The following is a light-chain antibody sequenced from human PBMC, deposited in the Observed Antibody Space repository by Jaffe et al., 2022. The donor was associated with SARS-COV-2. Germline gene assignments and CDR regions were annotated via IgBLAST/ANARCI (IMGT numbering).Light chain of an antibody. J-gene: IGKJ2*01. CDR3: QQSYSTPYT. CDR2: AAS. V-gene: IGKV1-39*01. Sequence: DIQMTQSPSSLSASVGDRVTITCRASQSISSYLNWYQQKPGKVPKLLIYAASSLQSGVPSTFSGSGSGTDFTLTISSLQPEDFATYYCQQSYSTPYTFGQGTKLEIK. CDR1: QSISSY.